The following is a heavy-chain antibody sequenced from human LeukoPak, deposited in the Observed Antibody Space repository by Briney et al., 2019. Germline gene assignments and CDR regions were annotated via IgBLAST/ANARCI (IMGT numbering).Heavy chain of an antibody. D-gene: IGHD3-22*01. CDR1: GFTFSKYW. J-gene: IGHJ1*01. Sequence: LPGGSLRLSCAASGFTFSKYWMPWVRQVPGKGLVWVSLINGDGSTTNYADFVKGRFTISRDNAKNTLSLQVNSLRAEDTAVYYCATGNYYDSRGYYTFGYWGQGTLVTVSS. V-gene: IGHV3-74*01. CDR3: ATGNYYDSRGYYTFGY. CDR2: INGDGSTT.